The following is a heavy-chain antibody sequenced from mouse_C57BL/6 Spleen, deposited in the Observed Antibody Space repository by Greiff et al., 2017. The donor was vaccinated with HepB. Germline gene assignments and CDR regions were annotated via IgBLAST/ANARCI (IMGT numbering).Heavy chain of an antibody. V-gene: IGHV1-59*01. CDR2: IDPSDSYT. CDR3: ASRGVFDY. CDR1: GYTFTSYW. D-gene: IGHD3-1*01. J-gene: IGHJ2*01. Sequence: QVQLQQPGAELVRPGTSVKLSCKASGYTFTSYWMHWVKQRPGQGLEWIGVIDPSDSYTNYNQKFKGKATLTVDTSSSTAYMQLSSLTSEDSAVYYCASRGVFDYWGQGTTLTVSS.